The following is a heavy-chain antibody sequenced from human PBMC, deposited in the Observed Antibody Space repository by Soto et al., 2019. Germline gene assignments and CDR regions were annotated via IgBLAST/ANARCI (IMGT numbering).Heavy chain of an antibody. CDR3: ARRHLAVAVSPWFDP. D-gene: IGHD6-19*01. CDR2: IDSSGEK. J-gene: IGHJ5*02. V-gene: IGHV2-26*01. Sequence: QVTLKESGPVLVKPTETLTLRCTVSGLSITDSEMGVSWIRQPPGQPLEWLAHIDSSGEKSYRTFLKSRLAISKDTAKSQIAHTMTNMEPADRATYYCARRHLAVAVSPWFDPWGQGIPVTVSS. CDR1: GLSITDSEMG.